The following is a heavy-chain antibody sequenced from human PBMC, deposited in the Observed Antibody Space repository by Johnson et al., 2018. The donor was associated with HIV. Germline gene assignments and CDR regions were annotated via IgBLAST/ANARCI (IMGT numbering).Heavy chain of an antibody. CDR2: ISYDGSNK. Sequence: QVQLVESGGGVVQPGRSLRLSCAASGFTFSSYAMHWVRQAPGKGLEWVAVISYDGSNKHYADSVKGRFTISRDNSKNTLYLQMNSLRAEDTAVYYCARSYSGSTWDAFDIWGQGTLVTVSS. CDR3: ARSYSGSTWDAFDI. V-gene: IGHV3-30*04. CDR1: GFTFSSYA. J-gene: IGHJ3*02. D-gene: IGHD1-26*01.